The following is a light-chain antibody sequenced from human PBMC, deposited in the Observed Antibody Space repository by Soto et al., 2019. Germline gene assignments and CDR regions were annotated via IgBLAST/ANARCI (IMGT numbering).Light chain of an antibody. CDR1: ESVSSIY. J-gene: IGKJ1*01. V-gene: IGKV3-20*01. CDR2: GAS. Sequence: ENVLTQSPGTLSLSPGERATLSCRASESVSSIYVAWYQQKPGQAPTLLIYGASTRATGIPDRFSGSGSGTDFTLTIDRLEPEDFAVYYCQKYGNFWTFGQGTKVDIK. CDR3: QKYGNFWT.